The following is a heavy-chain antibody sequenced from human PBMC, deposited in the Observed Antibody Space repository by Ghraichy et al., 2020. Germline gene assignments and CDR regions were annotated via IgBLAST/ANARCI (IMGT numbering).Heavy chain of an antibody. V-gene: IGHV3-49*04. Sequence: GGSLRLSCTASGFIFGDYGLTWVRQAPGKGLEWLGFIRSKDRGGTTEYAASVKCRFTISRDDSKSVAYLQMNSLKTEDTGVYYCTRDDRYWGQGTLVTVSS. CDR1: GFIFGDYG. CDR3: TRDDRY. CDR2: IRSKDRGGTT. J-gene: IGHJ4*02.